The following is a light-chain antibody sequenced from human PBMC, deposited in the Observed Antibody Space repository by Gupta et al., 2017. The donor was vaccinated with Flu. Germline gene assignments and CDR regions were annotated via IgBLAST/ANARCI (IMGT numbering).Light chain of an antibody. CDR3: QQDDNLPHT. CDR2: DAS. Sequence: DIQMTQSPSSLSASVGDRVTITCQASQDISNYLNWYQQKPGKAPKLLIYDASNLETGVPSRLSGSGSGTDFTFTISSLKPEDIATYYCQQDDNLPHTFGGGTKVEIK. J-gene: IGKJ4*01. V-gene: IGKV1-33*01. CDR1: QDISNY.